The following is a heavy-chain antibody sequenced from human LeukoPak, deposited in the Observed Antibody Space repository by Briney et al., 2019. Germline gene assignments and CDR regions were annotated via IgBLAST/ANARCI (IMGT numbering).Heavy chain of an antibody. CDR2: ISSSGRTI. CDR3: AKEGYGVYNY. CDR1: GFTFSSYE. D-gene: IGHD4-17*01. J-gene: IGHJ4*02. Sequence: QPGGSLLLSCAAAGFTFSSYEMNWVRQAPGKGLEWGSYISSSGRTIYYADPVKGRFTISRDNANNSLYLQMNSLSADDTAVYYCAKEGYGVYNYWGQGTLVTVSS. V-gene: IGHV3-48*03.